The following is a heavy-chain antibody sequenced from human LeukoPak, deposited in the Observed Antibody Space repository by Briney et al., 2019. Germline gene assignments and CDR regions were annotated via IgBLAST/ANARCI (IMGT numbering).Heavy chain of an antibody. D-gene: IGHD2-15*01. Sequence: GGSLRLSCAASGFTFSNSPMTWVRQAPGKGLEWVSSVNGRGTNPYYADSVKGRFTISRDNSKNILFLQMDTLTAEDTAIYFCAKAVAANYLDYWGRGTLVTVSP. CDR3: AKAVAANYLDY. CDR2: VNGRGTNP. CDR1: GFTFSNSP. V-gene: IGHV3-23*01. J-gene: IGHJ4*02.